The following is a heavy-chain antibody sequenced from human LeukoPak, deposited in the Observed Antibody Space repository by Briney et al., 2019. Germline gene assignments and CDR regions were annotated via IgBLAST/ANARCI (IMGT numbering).Heavy chain of an antibody. CDR1: GFTFSSYG. Sequence: GGSLRLSCAASGFTFSSYGMHWVRQAPGKGLEWVAVISYDGSNKYYADSVKGRFTISRDNSKNTLYLQMNSLRAEDTAVYYCARGYYDFWSGYFPYYYYYGMDVWGQGTTVTVSS. CDR3: ARGYYDFWSGYFPYYYYYGMDV. V-gene: IGHV3-30*03. J-gene: IGHJ6*02. D-gene: IGHD3-3*01. CDR2: ISYDGSNK.